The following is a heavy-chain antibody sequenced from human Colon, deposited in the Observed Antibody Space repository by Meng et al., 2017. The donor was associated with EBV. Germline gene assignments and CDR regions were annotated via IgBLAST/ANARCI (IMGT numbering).Heavy chain of an antibody. CDR2: ISTNTGTP. CDR1: GYTFSTYT. D-gene: IGHD2/OR15-2a*01. Sequence: QVQLVHAVSELREPGASGTVSVKASGYTFSTYTINWVPQAHGRGLEWMGWISTNTGTPTYTQGFTGRFVFSLDTSVSTAYLQISSLKAEDTAVYYCARGGNFDPWGQGTLVTVSS. V-gene: IGHV7-4-1*02. CDR3: ARGGNFDP. J-gene: IGHJ5*02.